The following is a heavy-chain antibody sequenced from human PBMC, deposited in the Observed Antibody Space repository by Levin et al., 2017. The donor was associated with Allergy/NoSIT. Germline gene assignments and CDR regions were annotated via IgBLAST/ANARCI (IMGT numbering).Heavy chain of an antibody. Sequence: PSETLSLTCTVSGGSTSRGGYYWGWIRQHPVKGLEWLGYIYYSGETFYNPSVKSRVTISHATSQNQFSLKLSSVTAADTAVYYCVRAQNGGVSPFDYWGQETLVTVSS. CDR2: IYYSGET. CDR3: VRAQNGGVSPFDY. CDR1: GGSTSRGGYY. V-gene: IGHV4-31*03. J-gene: IGHJ4*02. D-gene: IGHD2-8*02.